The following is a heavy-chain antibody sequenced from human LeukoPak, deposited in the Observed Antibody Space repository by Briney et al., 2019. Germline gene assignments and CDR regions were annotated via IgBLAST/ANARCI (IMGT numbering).Heavy chain of an antibody. J-gene: IGHJ4*02. CDR3: AREKLYYFDY. CDR2: IRSSTSNI. V-gene: IGHV3-21*01. D-gene: IGHD4-23*01. Sequence: GGSLRLSCAASGFSFSDYSMNWVRQAPGKGLEWVSSIRSSTSNIYYADSVKGRFTISRDNAKNSLYLQMNSLRAEDTAVYYCAREKLYYFDYWGQGTLVTVSS. CDR1: GFSFSDYS.